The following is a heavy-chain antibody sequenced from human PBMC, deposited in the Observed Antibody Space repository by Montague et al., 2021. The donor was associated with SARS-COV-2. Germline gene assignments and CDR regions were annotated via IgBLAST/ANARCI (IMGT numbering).Heavy chain of an antibody. V-gene: IGHV3-21*01. J-gene: IGHJ6*02. D-gene: IGHD3-10*01. Sequence: SLRLSCAASGFTFSSYSMNWVRQAPGKGLEWVSSISSSSSYIYYADSVKGRFTISRDNAKNSLYLQMNSLRAEDTAVYYCARDPLDYGLWSSGSYYNAYYYYYGMEVWGQGTTVTVSS. CDR1: GFTFSSYS. CDR3: ARDPLDYGLWSSGSYYNAYYYYYGMEV. CDR2: ISSSSSYI.